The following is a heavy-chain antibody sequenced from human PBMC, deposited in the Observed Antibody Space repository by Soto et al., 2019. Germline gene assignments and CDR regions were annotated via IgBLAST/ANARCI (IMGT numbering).Heavy chain of an antibody. J-gene: IGHJ6*03. CDR3: ARDFVVVVPAAAAPMDV. CDR1: GFTFSRYS. Sequence: GGSLRLSCAASGFTFSRYSMNWVRQAPWKGLEWVSSISSSSSYIYYADSVKGRFTISRDNAKNSLYLQMNSLRAEDTAVYYCARDFVVVVPAAAAPMDVWGKATTVTVSS. V-gene: IGHV3-21*01. CDR2: ISSSSSYI. D-gene: IGHD2-2*01.